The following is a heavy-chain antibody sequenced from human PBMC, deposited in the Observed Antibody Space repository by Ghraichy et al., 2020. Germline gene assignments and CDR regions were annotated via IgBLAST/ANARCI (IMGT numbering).Heavy chain of an antibody. CDR3: ARQESGGSGTNSFDP. J-gene: IGHJ5*02. CDR2: IYYTGNT. D-gene: IGHD6-25*01. V-gene: IGHV4-39*01. CDR1: GDSLGNTNFY. Sequence: GSLRLSCTVSGDSLGNTNFYWGWIRQSPGKGLEWIGSIYYTGNTYKNPSLESRIAISVDTSKNQFSLNLRSVTATDTAVYYCARQESGGSGTNSFDPWGQGMQVTVSS.